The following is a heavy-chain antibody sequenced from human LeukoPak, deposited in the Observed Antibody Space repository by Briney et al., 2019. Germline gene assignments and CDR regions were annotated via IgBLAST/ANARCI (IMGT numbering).Heavy chain of an antibody. V-gene: IGHV4-4*07. CDR1: GGSISSYY. D-gene: IGHD1-7*01. CDR2: IYTSGST. J-gene: IGHJ4*02. CDR3: ARVGTHWNSYYFDY. Sequence: SETLSLTCTVSGGSISSYYWSWIRQPAGKGLEWIGRIYTSGSTNYNPSLKSRVTMSVDTSKNQFSLKLSSVTAADTAVYYCARVGTHWNSYYFDYWGQGTLVTVSS.